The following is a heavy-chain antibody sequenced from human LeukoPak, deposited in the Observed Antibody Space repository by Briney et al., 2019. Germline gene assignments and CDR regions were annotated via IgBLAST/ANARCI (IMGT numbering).Heavy chain of an antibody. Sequence: PGGTLRLSCSASGFTFTSSGMSWVRQAPGKGLEWVSAISGSGGSTYYADSVRGRLTISRDNSKNTLYLQMNSLRAEDTAVYYCAKQSYSNSWSNFDYWGQGTLVTVSS. CDR1: GFTFTSSG. J-gene: IGHJ4*02. CDR3: AKQSYSNSWSNFDY. CDR2: ISGSGGST. D-gene: IGHD6-13*01. V-gene: IGHV3-23*01.